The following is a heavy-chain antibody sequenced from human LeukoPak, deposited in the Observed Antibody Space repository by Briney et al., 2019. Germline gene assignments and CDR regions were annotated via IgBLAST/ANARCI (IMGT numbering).Heavy chain of an antibody. CDR2: IYYSGST. J-gene: IGHJ4*02. Sequence: SETLSLTCTVSGGSISSSSYYWGWIRQPPGKGLEWIGSIYYSGSTYYNPSLKSRVTMSVDTSKNQFSLKLSSVTAADTAVYYCARDKYSGSFDYWGQGTLVTVSS. CDR1: GGSISSSSYY. CDR3: ARDKYSGSFDY. V-gene: IGHV4-39*07. D-gene: IGHD5-12*01.